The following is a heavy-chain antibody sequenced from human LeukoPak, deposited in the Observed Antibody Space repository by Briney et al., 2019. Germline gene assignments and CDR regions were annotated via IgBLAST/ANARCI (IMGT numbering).Heavy chain of an antibody. V-gene: IGHV3-23*01. Sequence: GGSLRLSCAASGFIFNTHAMSWVRQAPGKGLEWVSVMSGGGGSTYYADSVKGRFTISRDNSKSTLFLQMNSLSAEDTAVYYCARDGYCGSSACCGDYWGQGTVVTVSP. CDR3: ARDGYCGSSACCGDY. CDR1: GFIFNTHA. D-gene: IGHD2-2*03. CDR2: MSGGGGST. J-gene: IGHJ4*02.